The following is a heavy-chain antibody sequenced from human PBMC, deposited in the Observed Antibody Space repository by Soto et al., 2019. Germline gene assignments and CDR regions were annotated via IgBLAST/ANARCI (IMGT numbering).Heavy chain of an antibody. Sequence: EVQLMEAGGGLVQPGGSLRLCCAGSGFTFSTQAMSWVRQAPGKGLEWVSVISGSGTSAYYADSVKGRFTISRDNSKNTLHLQMNSLRAEDTAVYYCAQLTSNWGQGTLVTVSS. CDR1: GFTFSTQA. V-gene: IGHV3-23*01. J-gene: IGHJ4*02. CDR2: ISGSGTSA. CDR3: AQLTSN. D-gene: IGHD4-4*01.